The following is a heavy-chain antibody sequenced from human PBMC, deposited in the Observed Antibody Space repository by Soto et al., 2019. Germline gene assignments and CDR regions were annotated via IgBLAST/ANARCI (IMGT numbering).Heavy chain of an antibody. J-gene: IGHJ4*02. D-gene: IGHD6-19*01. CDR3: AKVGEGWYGVGWYFDY. V-gene: IGHV3-23*01. Sequence: GGSLRLSCAASGFTFSSYAMSWVRQAPGKGLEWVSAISGSGGSTYYADSVKGRFTISRDNSKNTLYLQMNSLRAEDTAVYYCAKVGEGWYGVGWYFDYWGQGTLVTVSS. CDR1: GFTFSSYA. CDR2: ISGSGGST.